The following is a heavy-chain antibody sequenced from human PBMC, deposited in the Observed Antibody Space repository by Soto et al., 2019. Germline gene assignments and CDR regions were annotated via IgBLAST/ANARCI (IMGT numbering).Heavy chain of an antibody. CDR1: GFTFSSYD. V-gene: IGHV3-13*01. CDR2: IGTAGDT. D-gene: IGHD6-13*01. J-gene: IGHJ6*03. CDR3: ARGWLATGGSLSYMDV. Sequence: GGSLRLXCAASGFTFSSYDMHWVRQATGKGLEWVSAIGTAGDTYYPGSVKGRFTISRENAKNSLYLQMNSLRAGDTALYYCARGWLATGGSLSYMDVWGKGTTVTVSS.